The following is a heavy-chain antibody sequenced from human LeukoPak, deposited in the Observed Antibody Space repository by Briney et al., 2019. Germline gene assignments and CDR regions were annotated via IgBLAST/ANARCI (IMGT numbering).Heavy chain of an antibody. D-gene: IGHD4-11*01. CDR1: GYSFTSYW. V-gene: IGHV5-51*01. CDR3: ARPARGDYSTPYYFDY. Sequence: GESLKISCKGSGYSFTSYWIGWVRQMPGKGLEWMGIIYPGDSDTRYSPSFQGQVTISADKSISTAYLQWSSLKASDTAMYYCARPARGDYSTPYYFDYWGQGTLVTVSS. CDR2: IYPGDSDT. J-gene: IGHJ4*02.